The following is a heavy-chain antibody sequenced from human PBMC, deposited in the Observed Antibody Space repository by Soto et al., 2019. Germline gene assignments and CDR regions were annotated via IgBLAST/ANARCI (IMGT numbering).Heavy chain of an antibody. J-gene: IGHJ6*02. V-gene: IGHV3-30*09. CDR1: GFPFSSTT. CDR2: FSFDGSRK. D-gene: IGHD2-2*01. CDR3: ARDTVTSLTPYQGFYYYGMDV. Sequence: QEHLVESGGGVVQPGGSLPLPCQAPGFPFSSTTMHWLRRVPGKGLGWGGIFSFDGSRKYYADWLKGRIVISRDNSKDSLYLQMDTLRPDDTAIYYCARDTVTSLTPYQGFYYYGMDVWGQGTTVTVSS.